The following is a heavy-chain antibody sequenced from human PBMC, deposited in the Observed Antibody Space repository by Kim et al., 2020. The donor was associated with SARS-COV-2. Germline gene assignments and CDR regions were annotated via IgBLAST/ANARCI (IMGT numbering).Heavy chain of an antibody. CDR2: IIAIFGTA. Sequence: SLKVSCKASGGTFSSYAISWVRQAPGQGLEWMGGIIAIFGTANYAQKFQGRVTITADESTSTAYMELSSLRSEDTAVYYFARTYSSSSATSIDYWGQGTLVNVSS. CDR1: GGTFSSYA. J-gene: IGHJ4*02. CDR3: ARTYSSSSATSIDY. D-gene: IGHD6-6*01. V-gene: IGHV1-69*13.